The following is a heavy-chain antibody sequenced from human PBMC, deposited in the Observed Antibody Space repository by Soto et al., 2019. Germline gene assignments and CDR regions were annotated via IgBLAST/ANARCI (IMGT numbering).Heavy chain of an antibody. V-gene: IGHV4-59*01. CDR2: IYYSGST. Sequence: SETLCLTCSVSGGSIRGYGGSWIRMRPGKGMEWSGYIYYSGSTNYNPSLKSRVTISVYTSKNQCSLKLSSVTAADTAVYYWARASGWYHYYYGMDVWGQGTTVTVS. J-gene: IGHJ6*02. CDR1: GGSIRGYG. CDR3: ARASGWYHYYYGMDV. D-gene: IGHD6-19*01.